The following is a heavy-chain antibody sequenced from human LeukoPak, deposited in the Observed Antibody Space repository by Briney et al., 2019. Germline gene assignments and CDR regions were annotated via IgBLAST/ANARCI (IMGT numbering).Heavy chain of an antibody. CDR1: GASINTYY. Sequence: SETLSLTCTVSGASINTYYWSWIRQPPGKGLEWIGYIYYSGTTSHNPSLKTRVTISIDTSKNQFSLKLSSVTAADTAVYYCARVLRPMASQYYFDYWGQGTLVTVSS. V-gene: IGHV4-59*01. CDR3: ARVLRPMASQYYFDY. J-gene: IGHJ4*02. D-gene: IGHD3-10*01. CDR2: IYYSGTT.